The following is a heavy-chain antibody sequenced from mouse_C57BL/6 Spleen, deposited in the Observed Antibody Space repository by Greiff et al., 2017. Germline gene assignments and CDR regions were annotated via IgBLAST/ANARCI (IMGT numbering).Heavy chain of an antibody. D-gene: IGHD2-4*01. CDR3: ARSHYDYPFAY. CDR2: IYPGAGDT. CDR1: GYAFSSSW. Sequence: VQLQQSGPELVKPGASVKISCKASGYAFSSSWMNWVKQRPGQGLEWIGRIYPGAGDTNYNGKFKGKATLTADKSSSTAYMQLSSLTSEDSAVYFCARSHYDYPFAYWGQGTLVTVSA. V-gene: IGHV1-82*01. J-gene: IGHJ3*01.